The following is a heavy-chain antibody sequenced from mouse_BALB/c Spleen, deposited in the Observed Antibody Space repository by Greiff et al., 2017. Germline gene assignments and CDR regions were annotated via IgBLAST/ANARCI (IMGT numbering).Heavy chain of an antibody. Sequence: QVQLQQPGAELVKPGASVKMSCKASGYTFTSYNMHWVKQTPGQGLEWIGAIYPGNGDTSYNQKFKGKATLTADKSSSTAYMQLSSLTSEDSAVYYCARNGNYLMDYWGQGTSVTVSS. D-gene: IGHD2-1*01. V-gene: IGHV1-12*01. CDR1: GYTFTSYN. CDR3: ARNGNYLMDY. CDR2: IYPGNGDT. J-gene: IGHJ4*01.